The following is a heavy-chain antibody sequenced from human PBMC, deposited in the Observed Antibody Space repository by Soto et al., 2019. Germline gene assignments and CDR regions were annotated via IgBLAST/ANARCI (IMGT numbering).Heavy chain of an antibody. D-gene: IGHD3-3*01. CDR2: INHSGST. Sequence: SETLSLTCAVYGGSFSGYYWSWIRQPPGKGLEWIGEINHSGSTNYNPSLKSRVTISVDTSKNQFSLKLSSVTAADTAVYYCARGGFWSGYYNQQFDYWGQGTLVTVSS. CDR1: GGSFSGYY. V-gene: IGHV4-34*01. J-gene: IGHJ4*02. CDR3: ARGGFWSGYYNQQFDY.